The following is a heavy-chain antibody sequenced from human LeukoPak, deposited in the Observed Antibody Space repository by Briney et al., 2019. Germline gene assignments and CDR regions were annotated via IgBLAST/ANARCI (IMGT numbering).Heavy chain of an antibody. D-gene: IGHD1-26*01. CDR2: IKQDGSEK. V-gene: IGHV3-7*04. CDR3: ARACSGSWFDY. J-gene: IGHJ4*02. CDR1: GFTFSSYW. Sequence: GGSLRLSCAASGFTFSSYWMSWVRQAPGKGLEWVANIKQDGSEKYYVDSVKGRFTISRENAKNSLYLQMNSLRAEETAVYYCARACSGSWFDYWGQGTLVTVSS.